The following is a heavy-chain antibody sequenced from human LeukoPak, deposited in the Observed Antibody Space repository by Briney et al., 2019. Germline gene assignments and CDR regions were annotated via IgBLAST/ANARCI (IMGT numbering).Heavy chain of an antibody. V-gene: IGHV4-59*01. J-gene: IGHJ5*02. CDR1: GGSISNYY. Sequence: PSETLSLTCTVSGGSISNYYWSWIRQPPGKGLESIGYIYYSGNTNYNPSLKSRVTISVDTSKNQFSFKLNSVTAADTAVYYCARDHAQSRAGWIQLWFGNWFDPWGQGTLVTVSS. CDR2: IYYSGNT. D-gene: IGHD5-18*01. CDR3: ARDHAQSRAGWIQLWFGNWFDP.